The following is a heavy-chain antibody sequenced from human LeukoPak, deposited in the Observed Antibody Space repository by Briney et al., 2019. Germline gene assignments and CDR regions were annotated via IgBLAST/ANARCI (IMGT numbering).Heavy chain of an antibody. CDR2: INHSGST. D-gene: IGHD2-15*01. CDR1: GGSFSGYY. V-gene: IGHV4-34*01. CDR3: ARGGGADIVVVVAATHFDY. J-gene: IGHJ4*02. Sequence: PSETLSLTCAVYGGSFSGYYWSWIRQPPGKGLEWIGEINHSGSTNCNPSLKSRVTISVDTSRNQFSLKLSSVTAADTAAYYCARGGGADIVVVVAATHFDYWGQGTLVTVSS.